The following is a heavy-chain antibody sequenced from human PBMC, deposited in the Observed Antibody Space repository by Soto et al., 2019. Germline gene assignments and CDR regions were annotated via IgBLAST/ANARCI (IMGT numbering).Heavy chain of an antibody. CDR3: AHRPSGWYLFDY. CDR2: IYWNDDK. D-gene: IGHD6-19*01. Sequence: GSGPTLVNPTQTLTLTCTFSGFSLSTSGVGVGWIRQPPGKALEWLALIYWNDDKRYSPSLKARLTITKDTSKNQVVLTMTNMDPVDTATYYCAHRPSGWYLFDYWGQGTLVTVSS. V-gene: IGHV2-5*01. CDR1: GFSLSTSGVG. J-gene: IGHJ4*02.